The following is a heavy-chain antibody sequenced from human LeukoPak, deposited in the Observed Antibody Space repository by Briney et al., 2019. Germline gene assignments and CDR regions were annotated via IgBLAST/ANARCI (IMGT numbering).Heavy chain of an antibody. V-gene: IGHV4-34*01. D-gene: IGHD6-19*01. CDR1: GGSSSGYY. CDR3: ARRLPRVAGTQWFDP. J-gene: IGHJ5*02. CDR2: INHSGST. Sequence: PSETLSLTCAVYGGSSSGYYWSWIRQPPGKGLEWIGEINHSGSTNYNPSLKSRVTISVDTSKNQFSLKLSSVTAADTAVYYCARRLPRVAGTQWFDPWGQGTLVTVSS.